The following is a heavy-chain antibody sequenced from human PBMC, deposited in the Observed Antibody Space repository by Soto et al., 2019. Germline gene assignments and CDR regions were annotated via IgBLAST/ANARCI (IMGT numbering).Heavy chain of an antibody. D-gene: IGHD3-3*01. CDR1: GFTFSSYE. J-gene: IGHJ6*02. CDR3: AMTDDGWSCCHDTGVDV. CDR2: ISSSGSTI. V-gene: IGHV3-48*03. Sequence: GVSLRVSWAASGFTFSSYEMNWVRQAPGKGLEWVSYISSSGSTIYYADSVKGRFTISRDNAKNSLYLQMNSLRAEDTAVYYCAMTDDGWSCCHDTGVDVSGQVPPVTV.